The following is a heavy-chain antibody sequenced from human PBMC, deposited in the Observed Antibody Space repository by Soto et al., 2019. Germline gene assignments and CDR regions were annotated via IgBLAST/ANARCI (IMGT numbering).Heavy chain of an antibody. CDR3: ARSQYYYDSSGYYNELHNFDY. D-gene: IGHD3-22*01. V-gene: IGHV1-69*13. Sequence: GASVKVSCKASGGTFSSYAISWVRQAPGQGLEWMGGIIPIFGTANYAQKFQGRVTITADESTSTAYMELSSLRSEDTAVYYCARSQYYYDSSGYYNELHNFDYWGQGTLVTVSS. CDR2: IIPIFGTA. J-gene: IGHJ4*02. CDR1: GGTFSSYA.